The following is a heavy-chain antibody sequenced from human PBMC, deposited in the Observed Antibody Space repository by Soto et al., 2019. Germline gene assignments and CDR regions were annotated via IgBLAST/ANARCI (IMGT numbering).Heavy chain of an antibody. V-gene: IGHV5-10-1*01. CDR1: GYSFAGYW. J-gene: IGHJ5*02. CDR3: ARDRVTGTVNWFDP. CDR2: IDPSDSQT. Sequence: GESLKISCKGSGYSFAGYWITWVRQMPGKGLEWMGRIDPSDSQTYYSPSFRGHVTISAAKSITTVFLQWSSLRASDTAMYYCARDRVTGTVNWFDPWGQGTLVTVSS. D-gene: IGHD1-7*01.